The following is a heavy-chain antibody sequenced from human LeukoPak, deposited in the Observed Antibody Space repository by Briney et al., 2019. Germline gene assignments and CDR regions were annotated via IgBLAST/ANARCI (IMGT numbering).Heavy chain of an antibody. D-gene: IGHD3-22*01. CDR3: ARVRYYDSSGYSSELFDY. V-gene: IGHV3-20*04. CDR2: IYLNGGST. Sequence: GGSLRLSRAASGFTFDDYGMSWVRQAPRRGVEGVSGIYLNGGSTGYADSVKGRFTISRDNAKNSLYLQMNSLRAEDTALYYCARVRYYDSSGYSSELFDYWGQGTLVTVSS. J-gene: IGHJ4*02. CDR1: GFTFDDYG.